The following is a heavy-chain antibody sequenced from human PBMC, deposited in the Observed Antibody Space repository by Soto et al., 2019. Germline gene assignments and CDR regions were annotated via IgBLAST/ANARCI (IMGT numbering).Heavy chain of an antibody. Sequence: SETLSLTCAVYGGSFSGYYWSWIRQPPGKGLEWIGEINHSGSTNYNPSLKSRVTISVDTSKNQFSLKLSSVTAADTAVYYCARGIAARPGVVYFDYWGQGIMVTVSS. CDR2: INHSGST. J-gene: IGHJ4*02. D-gene: IGHD6-6*01. CDR3: ARGIAARPGVVYFDY. V-gene: IGHV4-34*01. CDR1: GGSFSGYY.